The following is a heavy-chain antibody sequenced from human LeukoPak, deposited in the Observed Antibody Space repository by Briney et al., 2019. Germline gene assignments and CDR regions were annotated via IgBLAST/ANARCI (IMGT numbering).Heavy chain of an antibody. V-gene: IGHV3-21*04. D-gene: IGHD6-6*01. Sequence: GGSLRLSCAASGFTFSTSTMNWVRQAPGKELEWVSSITTTTTFYADSVKGRFTISRDNAKNSLYLQMDSLRAEDTAVYYCARHYEYSSSSPFDPWGQGTLVTVSS. CDR2: ITTTTT. CDR1: GFTFSTST. J-gene: IGHJ5*02. CDR3: ARHYEYSSSSPFDP.